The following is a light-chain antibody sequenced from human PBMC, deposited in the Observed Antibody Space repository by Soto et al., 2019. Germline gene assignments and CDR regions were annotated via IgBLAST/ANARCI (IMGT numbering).Light chain of an antibody. CDR1: QSVGNS. Sequence: EIVLTQSPSTLSLSPGERATISCRASQSVGNSLAWYQQKPGQAPRLLIYDASNRATGVPARFSGSGSGTDFTLTISRLEPEDFALYYFQESSDWPVIFGQVTRLEIK. J-gene: IGKJ5*01. V-gene: IGKV3-11*01. CDR3: QESSDWPVI. CDR2: DAS.